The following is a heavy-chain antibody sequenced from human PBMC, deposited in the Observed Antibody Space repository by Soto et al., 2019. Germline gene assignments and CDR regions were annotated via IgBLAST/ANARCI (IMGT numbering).Heavy chain of an antibody. V-gene: IGHV4-4*02. CDR2: IYHTGGT. CDR3: ARILDSYRSTPADF. J-gene: IGHJ6*03. Sequence: SQTLSLPCAVSGGSTSTSNWWSWVRQPPGKELEWIGEIYHTGGTNYNPSLKSRVTISVDKSKNEFYLKLSSVTAADTAVYYCARILDSYRSTPADFWGKGTAGTGS. D-gene: IGHD6-13*01. CDR1: GGSTSTSNW.